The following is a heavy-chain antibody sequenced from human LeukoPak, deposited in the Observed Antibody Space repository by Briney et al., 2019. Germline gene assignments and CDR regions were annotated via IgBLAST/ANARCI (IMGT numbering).Heavy chain of an antibody. J-gene: IGHJ4*02. D-gene: IGHD2-2*01. CDR3: ARDVGYCSSTSCRDY. CDR2: INPNSGGT. Sequence: ASVKVSCKASGYTFTGYYMHWVRQAPGQGLEWMGWINPNSGGTNYAQKFQGRVTMTRDTSISTAYMELSRLGSDDTAVYYCARDVGYCSSTSCRDYWGQGTLVTVSS. V-gene: IGHV1-2*02. CDR1: GYTFTGYY.